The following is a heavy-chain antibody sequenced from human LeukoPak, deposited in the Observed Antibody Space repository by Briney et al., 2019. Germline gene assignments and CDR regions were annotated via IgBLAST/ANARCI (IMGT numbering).Heavy chain of an antibody. CDR3: ARDLEFSSEPP. CDR2: INPNSGGT. D-gene: IGHD6-6*01. CDR1: GYTFTSYY. J-gene: IGHJ5*02. Sequence: ASVKVSCKASGYTFTSYYMHWVRQAPGQGLEWMGRINPNSGGTNYAQKFQGRVTMTRDTSISTAYMELSRLRSDDTAVYYCARDLEFSSEPPWGQGTLVTVSS. V-gene: IGHV1-2*06.